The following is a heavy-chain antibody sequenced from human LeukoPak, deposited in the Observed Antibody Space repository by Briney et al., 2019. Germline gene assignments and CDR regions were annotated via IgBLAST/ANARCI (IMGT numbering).Heavy chain of an antibody. CDR3: AREWGYSNLRLERLRQDAFDI. D-gene: IGHD4-11*01. CDR1: GYSISSGYY. CDR2: IYHSGST. J-gene: IGHJ3*02. Sequence: SETLSLTCTVSGYSISSGYYWGWIRQPPGKGLEWIGSIYHSGSTYYNPSLKSRVTISVDTSKNQFSLKLSSVTAADTAVYYCAREWGYSNLRLERLRQDAFDIWGQGTMVTVSS. V-gene: IGHV4-38-2*02.